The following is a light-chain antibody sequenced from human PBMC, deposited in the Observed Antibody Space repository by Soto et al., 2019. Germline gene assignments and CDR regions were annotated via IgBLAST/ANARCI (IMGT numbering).Light chain of an antibody. CDR1: QSFSRN. J-gene: IGKJ1*01. CDR2: DAS. V-gene: IGKV3D-15*01. Sequence: EVVMKKSAAAVSVSPGERATLSCRASQSFSRNLAWYQQKPGQAPRLLIYDASNRATGIPARFSGSGYGTDFILTISSLQSEDFARYYSQEYTNRPWTFAQRTKADIK. CDR3: QEYTNRPWT.